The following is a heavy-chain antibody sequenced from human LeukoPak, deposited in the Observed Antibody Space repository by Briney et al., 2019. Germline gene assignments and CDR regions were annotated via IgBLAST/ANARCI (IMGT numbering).Heavy chain of an antibody. J-gene: IGHJ4*02. V-gene: IGHV1-18*04. CDR2: SSAYNGNT. D-gene: IGHD5-18*01. CDR3: TRDLGVDTTMIFFDY. CDR1: GYTFTGYY. Sequence: ASVKVSCKASGYTFTGYYMHWVRQAPGQGLEWMGWSSAYNGNTNYAQKFQGRVTMTTDTSTSTAYMEVRSLRSDDTAVYYCTRDLGVDTTMIFFDYWGQGSLVTVSS.